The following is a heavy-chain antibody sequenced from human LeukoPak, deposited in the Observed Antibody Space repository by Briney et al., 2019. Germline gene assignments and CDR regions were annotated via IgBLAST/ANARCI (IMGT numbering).Heavy chain of an antibody. Sequence: ASVKVSCKASGYTFITYDINWVRQATGQGLEWIGWMNPNSGNTGYAQKFQGRVTMTRNTSISTAYMELSSLRSEDTAVYYCARRAGAYSHPYDYWGQGTLVTVSS. CDR2: MNPNSGNT. CDR3: ARRAGAYSHPYDY. V-gene: IGHV1-8*01. CDR1: GYTFITYD. J-gene: IGHJ4*02. D-gene: IGHD4/OR15-4a*01.